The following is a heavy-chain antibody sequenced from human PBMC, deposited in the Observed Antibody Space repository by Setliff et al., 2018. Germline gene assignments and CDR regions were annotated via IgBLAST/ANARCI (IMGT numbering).Heavy chain of an antibody. CDR2: IYPGDSAT. Sequence: LGESLKISCKGSGYSFTSYWIGWVRQMPGKGLEWMGIIYPGDSATRYSPSFQGQVTISADKSISTAYLQWSSLKASDTAMYYCARDPYNWNYGDAFDIWGQGTMVTVSS. V-gene: IGHV5-51*01. J-gene: IGHJ3*02. CDR1: GYSFTSYW. CDR3: ARDPYNWNYGDAFDI. D-gene: IGHD1-7*01.